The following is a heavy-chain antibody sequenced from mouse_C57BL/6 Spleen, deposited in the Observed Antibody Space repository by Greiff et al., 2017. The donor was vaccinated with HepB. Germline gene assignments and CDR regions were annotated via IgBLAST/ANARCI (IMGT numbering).Heavy chain of an antibody. CDR3: ARRDYYGSSSDAMDY. V-gene: IGHV1-61*01. CDR1: GYTFTSYW. Sequence: QLQQPGAELVRPGSSVKLSCKASGYTFTSYWMDWVKQRPGQGLEWIGNIYPSDSETHYNQKFKDKATLTVDKSSSTAYMQLSSLTSEDSAVYYCARRDYYGSSSDAMDYWGQGTSVTVSS. D-gene: IGHD1-1*01. CDR2: IYPSDSET. J-gene: IGHJ4*01.